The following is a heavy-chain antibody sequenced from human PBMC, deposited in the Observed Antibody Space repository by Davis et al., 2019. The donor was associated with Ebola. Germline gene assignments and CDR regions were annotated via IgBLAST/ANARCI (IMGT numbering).Heavy chain of an antibody. V-gene: IGHV3-30-3*01. Sequence: GESLKISCAASGFTFSSYAMHWVRQAPGKGLEWVAVISYDGSNKYYADSVKGRFTISRDNSKNTLYLQMNSLRAEDTAVYSCAKDLRGFTYGPTLYDNWGQGTLVTVSS. CDR2: ISYDGSNK. CDR1: GFTFSSYA. D-gene: IGHD5-18*01. J-gene: IGHJ4*02. CDR3: AKDLRGFTYGPTLYDN.